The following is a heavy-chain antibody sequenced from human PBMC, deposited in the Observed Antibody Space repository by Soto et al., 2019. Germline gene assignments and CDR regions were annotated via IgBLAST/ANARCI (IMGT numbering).Heavy chain of an antibody. CDR1: GFTFSDYY. CDR3: ARDDYQNANWFDP. V-gene: IGHV3-11*01. J-gene: IGHJ5*02. D-gene: IGHD4-17*01. CDR2: ISSSGSTI. Sequence: QVQLVESGAGLVKPGGSLRLSCAASGFTFSDYYMSWIRQAPGKGLEWVSYISSSGSTIYYADPVKGRFTISRDTAKNSLYLQMNSLRAEDTAVYYCARDDYQNANWFDPWGQGTLVTVSS.